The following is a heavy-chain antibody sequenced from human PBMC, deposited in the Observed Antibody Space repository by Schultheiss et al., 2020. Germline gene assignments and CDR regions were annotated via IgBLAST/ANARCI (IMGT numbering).Heavy chain of an antibody. CDR1: GFTFSSYA. Sequence: GGSLRLSCAASGFTFSSYAMSWVRQAPGKGLEWVSSISSSGSYIYYADSVKGRFTISRDDAKKSLYLQMNSLRAEDTAVYYCASREDGYMSLYWGQGTLVTGAS. CDR2: ISSSGSYI. D-gene: IGHD5-24*01. CDR3: ASREDGYMSLY. J-gene: IGHJ4*02. V-gene: IGHV3-21*01.